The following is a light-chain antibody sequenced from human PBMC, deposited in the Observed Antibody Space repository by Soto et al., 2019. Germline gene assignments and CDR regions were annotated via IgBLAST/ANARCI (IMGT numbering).Light chain of an antibody. CDR3: CSYAGSSTPYV. V-gene: IGLV2-23*01. J-gene: IGLJ1*01. CDR2: EGS. CDR1: SSDVGSYNL. Sequence: QSVLTQPASVSVSPGQSITVSCTGTSSDVGSYNLVSWYQQHPGKAPKLMIYEGSKRPSGVSSRFSGSKSGNTASLTISGLQAEDEADYYCCSYAGSSTPYVFGTGTKVTVL.